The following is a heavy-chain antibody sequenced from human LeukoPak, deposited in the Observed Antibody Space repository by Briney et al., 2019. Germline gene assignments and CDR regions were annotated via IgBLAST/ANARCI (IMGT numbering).Heavy chain of an antibody. V-gene: IGHV3-7*05. Sequence: PGGSLRLSCAASGFTFSRFWMNWVREAPGRGLECVANIDQRGGRNNYVDSVKGRFTISRDNAKNSLFLEMSSLRADDTAVYFCARDVGGGTFDIWGQGTTVTVSS. CDR3: ARDVGGGTFDI. D-gene: IGHD3-3*01. J-gene: IGHJ3*02. CDR1: GFTFSRFW. CDR2: IDQRGGRN.